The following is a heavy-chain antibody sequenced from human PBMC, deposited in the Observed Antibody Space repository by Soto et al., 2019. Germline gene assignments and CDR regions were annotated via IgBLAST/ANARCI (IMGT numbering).Heavy chain of an antibody. CDR1: GGSISSGGYY. V-gene: IGHV4-31*03. J-gene: IGHJ4*02. CDR2: IYYSGST. D-gene: IGHD5-18*01. Sequence: SETLSLTCTVSGGSISSGGYYWSWIRQHPGKGLEWIGYIYYSGSTYYNPSLKSRVTISVDTSKSQFSLKLSSVTAADTAVYYCARRGYSYGHVDYWGQGTLVTVSS. CDR3: ARRGYSYGHVDY.